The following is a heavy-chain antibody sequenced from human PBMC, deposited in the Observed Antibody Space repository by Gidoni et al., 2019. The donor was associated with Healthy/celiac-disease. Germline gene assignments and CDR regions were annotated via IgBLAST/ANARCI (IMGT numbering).Heavy chain of an antibody. J-gene: IGHJ5*02. Sequence: QVQLVQSGAEVKKPGASVKVSCKASGYHFTTYGISGGRQTPGQGLEWMGWISAYKCNTNYAQKLQGRVTMTTDTATSTAYMELRSLRSDDTAVYYCARGAGQDWGYGDYWWFDPWGQGTLVTVSS. D-gene: IGHD4-17*01. CDR1: GYHFTTYG. CDR3: ARGAGQDWGYGDYWWFDP. V-gene: IGHV1-18*04. CDR2: ISAYKCNT.